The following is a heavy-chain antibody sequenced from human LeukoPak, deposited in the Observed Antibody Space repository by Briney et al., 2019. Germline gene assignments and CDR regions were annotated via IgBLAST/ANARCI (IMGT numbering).Heavy chain of an antibody. D-gene: IGHD6-19*01. Sequence: SETLSLTCTVSGGSISSSSYYWGWIRQPPGKGLEWIGSIYYSGSTYYNPSLKSRVTISVDTSKNQFSLKLSSVTAADTAVYYCARDYIAGAGMIDYWGQGTLVTVSS. CDR1: GGSISSSSYY. CDR2: IYYSGST. CDR3: ARDYIAGAGMIDY. V-gene: IGHV4-39*07. J-gene: IGHJ4*02.